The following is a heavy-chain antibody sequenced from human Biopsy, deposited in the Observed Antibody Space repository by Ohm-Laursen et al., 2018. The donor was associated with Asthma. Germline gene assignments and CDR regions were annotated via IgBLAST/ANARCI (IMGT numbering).Heavy chain of an antibody. J-gene: IGHJ4*02. CDR2: INSVFGTT. V-gene: IGHV1-69*13. CDR1: GGTFNTYV. Sequence: ASVKVSCKSLGGTFNTYVIGWVRQAPGQGIEWMGGINSVFGTTTYPQKFQDRVTITADDSTSTVYMELSSLSSEDTAVYYCARKAGSCISRTCYSLDFWGQGTLVTVSS. D-gene: IGHD2-2*01. CDR3: ARKAGSCISRTCYSLDF.